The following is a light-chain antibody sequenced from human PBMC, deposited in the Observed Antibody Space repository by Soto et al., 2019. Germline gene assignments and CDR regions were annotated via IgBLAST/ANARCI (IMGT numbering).Light chain of an antibody. Sequence: DIQMTQSPSTLSASVGDRVTITCRASQSISIWLAWYQPKPGKAPKVLIYDASRLESGVPSRFSGSGSGTEFTLTISSLQPDDFATYYCQQYKSYWTFGQGTKVDIK. J-gene: IGKJ1*01. CDR3: QQYKSYWT. V-gene: IGKV1-5*01. CDR2: DAS. CDR1: QSISIW.